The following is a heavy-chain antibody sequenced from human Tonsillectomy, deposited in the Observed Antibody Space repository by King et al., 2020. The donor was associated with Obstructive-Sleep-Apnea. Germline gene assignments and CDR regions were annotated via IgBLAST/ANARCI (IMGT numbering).Heavy chain of an antibody. J-gene: IGHJ6*02. Sequence: VQLVESGGGLVQPGGSLRLSCAAPGFTFSSYWMHWVSQAPGKGLVWVSRINRDGSYTSYAGSVKGRFTISRDNAKNTLYLQMNSLRAEDTAVYYCARAPDCGGGSCRGFHYYGMDVWGQGTTVTVSS. CDR1: GFTFSSYW. D-gene: IGHD2-15*01. V-gene: IGHV3-74*01. CDR3: ARAPDCGGGSCRGFHYYGMDV. CDR2: INRDGSYT.